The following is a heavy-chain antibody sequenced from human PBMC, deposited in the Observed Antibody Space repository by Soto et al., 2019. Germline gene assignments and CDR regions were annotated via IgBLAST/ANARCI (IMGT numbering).Heavy chain of an antibody. CDR2: ISSSSSYI. Sequence: PGGSLRLSCAASGFTFSSYSMNWVRQAPGRGLEWVSSISSSSSYIYYADSVKGRFTISRDNAKNSLYLQMNSLRAEDTAVYYCARDLYSSSARYFDYWGQGTLVTVSS. V-gene: IGHV3-21*01. D-gene: IGHD6-6*01. CDR1: GFTFSSYS. CDR3: ARDLYSSSARYFDY. J-gene: IGHJ4*02.